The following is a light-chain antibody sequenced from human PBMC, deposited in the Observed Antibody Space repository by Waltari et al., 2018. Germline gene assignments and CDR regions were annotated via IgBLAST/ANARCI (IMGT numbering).Light chain of an antibody. Sequence: EIVLTQSPATLSLSPGERATLSCRASQSVSSYLAWYQQNPGQAPRLLIYDASNRATGIPARFSGSGSGTDFTLTISSLEPEYFAVYYCQQRSNWPITFGQGTRLEIK. CDR3: QQRSNWPIT. CDR1: QSVSSY. J-gene: IGKJ5*01. V-gene: IGKV3-11*01. CDR2: DAS.